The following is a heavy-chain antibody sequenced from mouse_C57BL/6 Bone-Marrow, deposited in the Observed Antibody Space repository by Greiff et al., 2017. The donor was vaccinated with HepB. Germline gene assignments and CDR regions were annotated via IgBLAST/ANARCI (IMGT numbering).Heavy chain of an antibody. V-gene: IGHV1-59*01. CDR1: GYTFTSYW. J-gene: IGHJ2*01. Sequence: QVQLQQPGAELVRPGTSVKLSCKASGYTFTSYWMHWVKQRPGQGLEWIGVIDPSDSYTNYNQKFKGKATLTVDTSSSTAYMQLSSLTSEDSAVYYCARAIYYDYYFDYWGQGTTLTVSS. CDR2: IDPSDSYT. CDR3: ARAIYYDYYFDY. D-gene: IGHD2-4*01.